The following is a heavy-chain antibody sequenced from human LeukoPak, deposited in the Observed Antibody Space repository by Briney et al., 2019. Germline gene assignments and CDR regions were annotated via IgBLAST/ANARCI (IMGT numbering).Heavy chain of an antibody. Sequence: SVKVSCKASGYTFTSYGISWVRQAPGQGLEWMGGIIPIFGTANYAQKFQGRVTITTDESTSTAYMELSSLRSEDTAVYYCAREAGTYYYYYYMDVWGKGTTVTVSS. CDR3: AREAGTYYYYYYMDV. V-gene: IGHV1-69*05. CDR2: IIPIFGTA. J-gene: IGHJ6*03. D-gene: IGHD6-19*01. CDR1: GYTFTSYG.